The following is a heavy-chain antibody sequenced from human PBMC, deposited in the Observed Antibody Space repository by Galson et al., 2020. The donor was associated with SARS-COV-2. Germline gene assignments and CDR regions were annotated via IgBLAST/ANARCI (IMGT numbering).Heavy chain of an antibody. CDR1: GGSISSYY. D-gene: IGHD3-22*01. CDR2: IYYSGST. Sequence: SETLSLTCTVSGGSISSYYWSWIRQPPGKGLEWIGYIYYSGSTNYNPSLKSRVTISVDTSKNQFSLKLSSVTAADTAVYYCARRGYYDSKGAFDIWGQGTMVTVSS. V-gene: IGHV4-59*08. J-gene: IGHJ3*02. CDR3: ARRGYYDSKGAFDI.